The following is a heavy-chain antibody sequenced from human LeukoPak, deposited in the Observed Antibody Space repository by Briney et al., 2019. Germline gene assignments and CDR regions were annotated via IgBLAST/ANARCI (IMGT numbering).Heavy chain of an antibody. J-gene: IGHJ3*02. CDR3: ARAPEGAPVDI. D-gene: IGHD4-17*01. Sequence: PGGSLRLSCAASGFTFSSYAMHWVRQAPGKGLEWVAVISYDGSNKYYADSVKGRFTISRDNAKNSLYLQMNSLRAEDTAVYYCARAPEGAPVDIWGQGTMVTVSS. V-gene: IGHV3-30*04. CDR2: ISYDGSNK. CDR1: GFTFSSYA.